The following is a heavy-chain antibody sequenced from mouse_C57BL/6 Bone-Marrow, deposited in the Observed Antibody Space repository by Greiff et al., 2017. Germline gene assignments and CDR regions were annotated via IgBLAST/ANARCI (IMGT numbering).Heavy chain of an antibody. V-gene: IGHV10-1*01. CDR1: GFSFNTYA. D-gene: IGHD2-3*01. J-gene: IGHJ3*01. Sequence: EVMLVESGGGLVQPKGSLKLSCAASGFSFNTYAMNWVRQAPGKGLEWVARIRSKSNNSATYYADSVKDRVTISRDDSESMLYLQMNNLKTEDTAMYYCARGWFWFAYWGQGTLVTVSA. CDR2: IRSKSNNSAT. CDR3: ARGWFWFAY.